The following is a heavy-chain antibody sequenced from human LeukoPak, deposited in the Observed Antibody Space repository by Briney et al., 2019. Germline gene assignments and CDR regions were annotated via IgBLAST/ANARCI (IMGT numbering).Heavy chain of an antibody. D-gene: IGHD2-15*01. J-gene: IGHJ4*02. CDR3: GGGPGY. V-gene: IGHV3-7*01. Sequence: GGSLRLSCAASGFTFSNYWMRWVRQAPGKGLEWVANIQRDGSEKYYVDSVKGRFTISRDNAKSSVYLQMNSLRADDTAVYYCGGGPGYWGQGTLVTVSS. CDR2: IQRDGSEK. CDR1: GFTFSNYW.